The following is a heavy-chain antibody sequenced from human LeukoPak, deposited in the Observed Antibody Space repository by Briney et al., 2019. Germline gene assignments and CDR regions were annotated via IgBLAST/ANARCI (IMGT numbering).Heavy chain of an antibody. J-gene: IGHJ6*03. V-gene: IGHV1-2*02. D-gene: IGHD2-15*01. CDR1: EYTFTGYY. Sequence: ASVKVSCKASEYTFTGYYMHWVRQAPGQGLEWMGWINPNSGGTNYAQKFQGRVTMTRDTSISTAYMELSRLRSDDTAVYYCTRGGINYYYMDVWGKGTTVTVSS. CDR2: INPNSGGT. CDR3: TRGGINYYYMDV.